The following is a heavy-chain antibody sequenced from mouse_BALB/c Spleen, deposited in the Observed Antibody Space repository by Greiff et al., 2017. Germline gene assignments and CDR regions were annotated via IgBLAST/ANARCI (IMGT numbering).Heavy chain of an antibody. J-gene: IGHJ3*01. Sequence: DVQLVESGAELVKPGASVKLSCTASGFNIKDTYMHWVKQRPEQGLEWIGRIDPANGNTKYDPKFQGKATITADTSSNTAYLQLSSLTSEDTAVYYCARELYGNYGTFAYWGQGTLVTVSA. CDR2: IDPANGNT. CDR3: ARELYGNYGTFAY. CDR1: GFNIKDTY. D-gene: IGHD2-1*01. V-gene: IGHV14-3*02.